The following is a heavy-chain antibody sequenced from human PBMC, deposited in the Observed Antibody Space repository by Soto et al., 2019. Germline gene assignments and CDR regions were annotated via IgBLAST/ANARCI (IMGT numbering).Heavy chain of an antibody. CDR1: GGSVSSGSYY. V-gene: IGHV4-61*01. CDR2: INHSGST. J-gene: IGHJ4*02. D-gene: IGHD3-10*01. CDR3: ARARDYYGAGYDY. Sequence: PSETLSLTCTVSGGSVSSGSYYWSWIRQPPGKGLEWIGEINHSGSTAYNPSLKSRVTISLHTSNNQFSLTLDSVTAADTAVYYCARARDYYGAGYDYWGQGILVTVS.